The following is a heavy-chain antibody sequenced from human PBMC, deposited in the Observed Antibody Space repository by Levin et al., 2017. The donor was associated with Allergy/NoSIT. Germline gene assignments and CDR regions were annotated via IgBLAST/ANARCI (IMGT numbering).Heavy chain of an antibody. CDR1: GFTVNSNH. CDR2: IYSGGST. Sequence: GGSLRLSCAASGFTVNSNHMSWVRQAPGKGLEWVSIIYSGGSTYYADSVKGRFTISRDNAQNTLSLQMHTLRGEDTAMYYCARRESSSSWSAVDVWGQGTMVTVSS. D-gene: IGHD6-13*01. J-gene: IGHJ3*01. CDR3: ARRESSSSWSAVDV. V-gene: IGHV3-66*01.